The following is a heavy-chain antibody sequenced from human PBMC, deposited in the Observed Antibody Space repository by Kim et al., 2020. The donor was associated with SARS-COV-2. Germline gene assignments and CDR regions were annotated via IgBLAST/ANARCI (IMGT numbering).Heavy chain of an antibody. J-gene: IGHJ4*02. D-gene: IGHD2-21*01. V-gene: IGHV3-23*01. CDR2: ITGGGIT. CDR3: VSRGVNSMDYFDY. Sequence: GGSLRLSCAASGFTFGTYIMSWVRQTPRKGLEWVSSITGGGITFYADSVTGRFTISRENPKNTLHLQMNSLRVEDTALYYCVSRGVNSMDYFDYWGQ. CDR1: GFTFGTYI.